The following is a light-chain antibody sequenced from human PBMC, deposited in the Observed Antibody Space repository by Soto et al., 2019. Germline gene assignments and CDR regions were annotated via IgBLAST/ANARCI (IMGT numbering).Light chain of an antibody. CDR2: KAS. Sequence: DIQVTQSPSTLSASVGDRVTITCRASQTISSWLAWYQQKPGKAPKVLIYKASTLESGVPSRFSGSGSGTEFTLTISSLQPDDFVTYYCQRYNSYSWTFVQGTKVDI. CDR1: QTISSW. V-gene: IGKV1-5*03. J-gene: IGKJ1*01. CDR3: QRYNSYSWT.